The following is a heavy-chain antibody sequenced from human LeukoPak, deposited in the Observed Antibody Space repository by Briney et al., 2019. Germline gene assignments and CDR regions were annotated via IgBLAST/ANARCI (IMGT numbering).Heavy chain of an antibody. CDR1: GYTFTRYA. CDR2: INMYTANP. D-gene: IGHD3-16*01. Sequence: GASVRVSCKASGYTFTRYAINWLRQAPGQGLEWMGWINMYTANPAYAQGFTERFVFSLDTSVTTAYLQISNLKTEDTAVYYCARHDNDDDFDYWGQGTVLTVSS. CDR3: ARHDNDDDFDY. J-gene: IGHJ4*02. V-gene: IGHV7-4-1*02.